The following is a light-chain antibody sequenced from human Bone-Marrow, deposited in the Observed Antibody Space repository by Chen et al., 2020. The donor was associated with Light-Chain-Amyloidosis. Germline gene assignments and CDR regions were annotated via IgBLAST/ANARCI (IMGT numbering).Light chain of an antibody. CDR2: DAS. CDR3: QQFDDFPFT. CDR1: QDISDY. J-gene: IGKJ3*01. Sequence: DIQMTQSPSSLSASIGDRVTIPCQASQDISDYLNWYQQQPGKAPKLLIYDASKLENGVPSRFSGSGSGSDFSFTISSLQPEDFATYYCQQFDDFPFTFGPGTKVDRK. V-gene: IGKV1-33*01.